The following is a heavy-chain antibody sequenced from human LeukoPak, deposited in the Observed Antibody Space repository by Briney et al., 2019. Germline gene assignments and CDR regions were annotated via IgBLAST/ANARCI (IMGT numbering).Heavy chain of an antibody. J-gene: IGHJ4*02. CDR2: ISSNGGST. D-gene: IGHD2-2*01. V-gene: IGHV3-23*01. Sequence: GGSLRLSCAASGFTFSSHAMSWVRQAPGKGLEWVSAISSNGGSTYYADSVKGRFTISRDNSKNTVYLQMNSLRAEDTAVYYCARDLNWDIVVVPAAIWGQGTLVTVSS. CDR3: ARDLNWDIVVVPAAI. CDR1: GFTFSSHA.